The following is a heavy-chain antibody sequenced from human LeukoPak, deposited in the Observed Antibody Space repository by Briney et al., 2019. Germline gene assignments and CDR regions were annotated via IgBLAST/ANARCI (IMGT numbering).Heavy chain of an antibody. V-gene: IGHV3-15*01. Sequence: PGGSLRLSCTASGFAFSNAWMSWVRQAPGKGLEWVGRIKSKTDGGTTDYAAPVKGRFTISRDDSKNTLYLQMNSLKTEDTAVYYCTTAPSPRRAFDYWGQGTLVTVSS. CDR2: IKSKTDGGTT. CDR3: TTAPSPRRAFDY. CDR1: GFAFSNAW. J-gene: IGHJ4*02.